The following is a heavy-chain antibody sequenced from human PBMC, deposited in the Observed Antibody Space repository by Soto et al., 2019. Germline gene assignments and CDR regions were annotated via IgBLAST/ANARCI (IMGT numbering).Heavy chain of an antibody. D-gene: IGHD3-10*01. J-gene: IGHJ3*02. CDR3: TTSGRSWPDSFDI. CDR2: VTPYGRS. CDR1: GGSFNSYF. V-gene: IGHV4-34*01. Sequence: QVQLQQWGAGLLKPSETLSLTCAVYGGSFNSYFWNWVRQPPGKGLEWIGEVTPYGRSNYNPYLTSRVTISKDTSKNHFSLEVISVTAADTAVYYCTTSGRSWPDSFDIWAQGAMVTVSS.